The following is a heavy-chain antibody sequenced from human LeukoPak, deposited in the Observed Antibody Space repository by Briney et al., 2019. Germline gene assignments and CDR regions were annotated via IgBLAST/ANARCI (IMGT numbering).Heavy chain of an antibody. D-gene: IGHD2-15*01. J-gene: IGHJ4*02. V-gene: IGHV1-8*01. CDR2: MNPNTGNT. CDR1: GYTFIGYD. Sequence: GASVKVSCKASGYTFIGYDINWVRQATGQGLEWMGWMNPNTGNTGYAQTFRGRVTMTRNTSISTASLELRSLTSEDTALYYCARGAPGSYCSGGSCPYFDYWGQGTLVSVSS. CDR3: ARGAPGSYCSGGSCPYFDY.